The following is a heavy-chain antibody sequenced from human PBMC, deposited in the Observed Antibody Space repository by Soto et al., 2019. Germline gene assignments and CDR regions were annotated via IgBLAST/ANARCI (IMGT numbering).Heavy chain of an antibody. D-gene: IGHD3-10*01. V-gene: IGHV5-51*01. CDR2: IYPGDSDT. J-gene: IGHJ6*03. CDR3: ARLTMVRGVVQGDMDV. Sequence: GASVKVSCKASGYIFTSYWIGWVRQMPGKGLEWMGIIYPGDSDTRYSPSFQGQVTISADKSISTAYLQWSSLKASDTAMYYCARLTMVRGVVQGDMDVWGKGTTVTVSS. CDR1: GYIFTSYW.